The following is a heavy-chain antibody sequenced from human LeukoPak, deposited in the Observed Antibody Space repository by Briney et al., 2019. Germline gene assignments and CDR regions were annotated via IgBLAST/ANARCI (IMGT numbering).Heavy chain of an antibody. CDR1: GFTFSSYD. J-gene: IGHJ4*02. D-gene: IGHD2-8*01. V-gene: IGHV3-13*01. CDR3: VREGRSCSTAICEFDY. Sequence: PGGSLRLSCATSGFTFSSYDMHWVRQATGKGLEWVSAIDTADDTYYPDSVKGRFTVSRENAKNSFHLQMNSLRAGDTAVYYCVREGRSCSTAICEFDYWGQGTLVTVSS. CDR2: IDTADDT.